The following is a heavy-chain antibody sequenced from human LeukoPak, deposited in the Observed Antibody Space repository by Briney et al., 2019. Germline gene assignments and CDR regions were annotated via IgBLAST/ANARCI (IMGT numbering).Heavy chain of an antibody. V-gene: IGHV5-51*01. D-gene: IGHD6-13*01. CDR2: IYPGDSDA. Sequence: GESLQISCKASGYSFTTYWIAWVRQMPGKGLEWMGIIYPGDSDARYSPSFHGQVTISADESIGTAYLQWSSLKASDTAMYYCARRGGGGSAASAKAFDYWGQGTLVTVSS. CDR1: GYSFTTYW. J-gene: IGHJ4*02. CDR3: ARRGGGGSAASAKAFDY.